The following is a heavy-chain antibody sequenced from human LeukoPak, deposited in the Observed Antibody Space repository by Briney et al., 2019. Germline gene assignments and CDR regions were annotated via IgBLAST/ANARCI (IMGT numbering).Heavy chain of an antibody. Sequence: GGSLRLSCAGTGFIFSNAWMGWVRPAPGKGLEWVGRMKSIVDGGTTDYAATVKGRFTISRDDSKTTLYLQMHSLKTEDTAVYYCITDKPYRGLRTFDYWGQGTLVTVSS. CDR1: GFIFSNAW. D-gene: IGHD1-26*01. J-gene: IGHJ4*02. CDR2: MKSIVDGGTT. V-gene: IGHV3-15*01. CDR3: ITDKPYRGLRTFDY.